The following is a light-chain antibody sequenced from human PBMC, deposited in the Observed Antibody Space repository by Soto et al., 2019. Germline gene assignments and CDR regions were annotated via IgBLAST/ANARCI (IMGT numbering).Light chain of an antibody. Sequence: EIVLTQSPGTLSLSPGERATLSCRASQSVSSSYLAWYQQKPGQAPRLLIYGASSRATGIPDRFSGSGSGTDFTLTISRLEPEDFAGYYCQQYGSSGTFGQGTKVDIK. V-gene: IGKV3-20*01. CDR1: QSVSSSY. J-gene: IGKJ1*01. CDR3: QQYGSSGT. CDR2: GAS.